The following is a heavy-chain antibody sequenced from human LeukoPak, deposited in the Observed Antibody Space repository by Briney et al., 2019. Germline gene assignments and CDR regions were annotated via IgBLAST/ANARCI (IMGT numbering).Heavy chain of an antibody. CDR1: GGSISSGSYY. J-gene: IGHJ4*02. CDR3: ARVHTGYSSGWYPYFDY. Sequence: SETLSLTCTVSGGSISSGSYYWSWIRQPAGKGLEWIGRIYTSGSTNYNPSLKSRVTISVDTSKNQFSLKLSSVTAADTAVYYCARVHTGYSSGWYPYFDYWGQGTLVTVSS. D-gene: IGHD6-19*01. CDR2: IYTSGST. V-gene: IGHV4-61*02.